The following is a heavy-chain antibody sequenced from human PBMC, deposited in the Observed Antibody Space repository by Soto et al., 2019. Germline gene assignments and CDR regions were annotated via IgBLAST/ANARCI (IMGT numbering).Heavy chain of an antibody. Sequence: ASVKVCCKASRFTFNDYAIHWIRQAPGQRLEWMGWINAANGNTKYSQKFQGRLTITRDTSASTAYMELRSLRSEDTAIYYCARDCITTTCHDYFDYWGQGTLVTVSS. V-gene: IGHV1-3*01. J-gene: IGHJ4*02. CDR1: RFTFNDYA. CDR3: ARDCITTTCHDYFDY. D-gene: IGHD2-2*01. CDR2: INAANGNT.